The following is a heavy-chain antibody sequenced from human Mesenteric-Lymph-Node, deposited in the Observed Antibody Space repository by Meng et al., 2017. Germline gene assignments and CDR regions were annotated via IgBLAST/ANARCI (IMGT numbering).Heavy chain of an antibody. D-gene: IGHD5-12*01. J-gene: IGHJ4*02. CDR2: IYYSGST. Sequence: QVQLQESGPGLVKPSQTLSLICTVSCGSISSGDYYWSWIRQPPGKGLEWIGYIYYSGSTYYNPSLKSRVTISVDTSKNQFSLRLSSVTAADTAVYYCARDLGVATSIAGFVYWGQGTLVTVS. CDR3: ARDLGVATSIAGFVY. V-gene: IGHV4-30-4*01. CDR1: CGSISSGDYY.